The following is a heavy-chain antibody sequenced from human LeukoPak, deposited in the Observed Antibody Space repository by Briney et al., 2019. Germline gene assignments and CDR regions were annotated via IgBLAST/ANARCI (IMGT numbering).Heavy chain of an antibody. J-gene: IGHJ1*01. D-gene: IGHD2-2*01. CDR3: ARHDQPGIRSLQH. CDR2: VYYTGGT. CDR1: GGSITSSSYY. Sequence: SETLSLTCSVSGGSITSSSYYWGWIRQPPEKGLECIGSVYYTGGTNYSPSLKSRVTISVDTSKNQFSLKLSSVTAADTAVYYCARHDQPGIRSLQHWGQGTLVTVSS. V-gene: IGHV4-39*01.